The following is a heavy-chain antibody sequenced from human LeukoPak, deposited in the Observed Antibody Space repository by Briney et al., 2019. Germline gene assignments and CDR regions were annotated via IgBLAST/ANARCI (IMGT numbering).Heavy chain of an antibody. J-gene: IGHJ3*02. CDR2: IIPIFGTA. Sequence: SVKVSCKASGGTFSSYAISWVRQAPGQGLEWMGGIIPIFGTANYAQKFQGRVTITADESTSTAYMELSSLRSEDTAVYYCARVGNPRDSNPGITMAEQNLGAFDIWGQGTMVTVSS. CDR3: ARVGNPRDSNPGITMAEQNLGAFDI. CDR1: GGTFSSYA. D-gene: IGHD3-10*01. V-gene: IGHV1-69*13.